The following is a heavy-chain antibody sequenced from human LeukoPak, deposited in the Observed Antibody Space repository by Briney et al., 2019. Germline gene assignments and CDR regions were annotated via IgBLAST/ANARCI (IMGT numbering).Heavy chain of an antibody. Sequence: PGGSLRLSCAASGFTFSSYAMSWVRQAPGKGLEWVSAISGSGGSTYYADSVKGRFTISRDNSKNTLYLQMNSLRAEGTAVYYWAKGDTQWLVRYFDLWGRGTLVTVSS. CDR1: GFTFSSYA. D-gene: IGHD6-19*01. J-gene: IGHJ2*01. V-gene: IGHV3-23*01. CDR3: AKGDTQWLVRYFDL. CDR2: ISGSGGST.